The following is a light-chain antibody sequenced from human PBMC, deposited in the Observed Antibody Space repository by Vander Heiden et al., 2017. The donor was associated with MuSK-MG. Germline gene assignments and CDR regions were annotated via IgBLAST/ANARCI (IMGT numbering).Light chain of an antibody. V-gene: IGLV3-19*01. J-gene: IGLJ2*01. Sequence: SSELTQDPAVSVALGQTDRITCQGDSLRSFYASWYQQKPGQAPVLVISGKNNRPSEIPDRFSGSSSGNTAALTIPGSQAEDEADYYCNSRDSSGNHVVFGGGTKLTVL. CDR1: SLRSFY. CDR3: NSRDSSGNHVV. CDR2: GKN.